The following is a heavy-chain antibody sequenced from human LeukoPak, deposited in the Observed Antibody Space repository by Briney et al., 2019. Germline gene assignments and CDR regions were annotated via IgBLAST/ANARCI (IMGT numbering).Heavy chain of an antibody. Sequence: PGGSLRLSCAASGFSFSSYAMSWVRQAPGKGLEWVSTISSRSGSTYYADSVKGRFTISRDNSKNTLYLQMNSLRAEDTAVYYCARGKCSGGSCYADWGQGTLVTVSS. V-gene: IGHV3-23*01. CDR3: ARGKCSGGSCYAD. D-gene: IGHD2-15*01. J-gene: IGHJ4*02. CDR2: ISSRSGST. CDR1: GFSFSSYA.